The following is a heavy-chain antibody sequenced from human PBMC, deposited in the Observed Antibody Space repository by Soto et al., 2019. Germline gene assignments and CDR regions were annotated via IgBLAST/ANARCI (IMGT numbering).Heavy chain of an antibody. CDR3: TRDNGRRVRGIPVANYYYGMDV. CDR1: GDSIRSSGYY. CDR2: IYYSGST. D-gene: IGHD3-10*01. Sequence: QVQLQESGPGLVKPSETLSLTCTVSGDSIRSSGYYWSWIRQHPGKGLEWIGYIYYSGSTYYNPSPKSRVTISLDTSKNRFSLKLSSVTVADTAVYYCTRDNGRRVRGIPVANYYYGMDVWGQGTTVTVSS. V-gene: IGHV4-31*03. J-gene: IGHJ6*02.